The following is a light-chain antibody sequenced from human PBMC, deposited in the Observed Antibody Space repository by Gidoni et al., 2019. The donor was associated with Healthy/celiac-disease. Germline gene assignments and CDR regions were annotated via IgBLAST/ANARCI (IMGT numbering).Light chain of an antibody. CDR3: QSYDSSNQV. Sequence: FMLTHPHSVSESPGPTVTISCTRSSGSIASNYVQWSQQRPGSSPTTVIYEDNQRPSGVPDRFSGSIDSSSNSASLTIAGLKTEDEADYYCQSYDSSNQVFGGGTKLTVL. CDR2: EDN. V-gene: IGLV6-57*01. J-gene: IGLJ2*01. CDR1: SGSIASNY.